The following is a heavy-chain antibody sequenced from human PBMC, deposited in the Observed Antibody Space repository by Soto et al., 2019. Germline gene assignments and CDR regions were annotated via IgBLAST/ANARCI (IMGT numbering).Heavy chain of an antibody. CDR2: IWYDGSNK. J-gene: IGHJ5*02. V-gene: IGHV3-33*01. CDR3: ARSIGYCISTSCYADWFDP. D-gene: IGHD2-2*01. CDR1: GFTFSSYG. Sequence: QVQLVESGGGVVQPGRSLRLSCAASGFTFSSYGMHWVRQAPGKGLEWVAVIWYDGSNKYYADSVKGRFTISRDNSKNTLNLQMNSLRAEDTAVYYCARSIGYCISTSCYADWFDPWGQGTLVTVSS.